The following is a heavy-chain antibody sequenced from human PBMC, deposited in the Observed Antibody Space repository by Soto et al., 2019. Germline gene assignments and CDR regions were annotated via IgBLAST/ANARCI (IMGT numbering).Heavy chain of an antibody. J-gene: IGHJ5*02. CDR2: IYYSGST. CDR1: GGSISSYY. CDR3: ARGKLVAAAGTAWFDP. V-gene: IGHV4-59*01. D-gene: IGHD6-13*01. Sequence: SETLSLTCTVSGGSISSYYWSWIRQPPGKGLEWIGYIYYSGSTNYNPSLKSRVTISVDTSKNQFSLKLSSVTAADTAVYYCARGKLVAAAGTAWFDPWGQGTLVTVSS.